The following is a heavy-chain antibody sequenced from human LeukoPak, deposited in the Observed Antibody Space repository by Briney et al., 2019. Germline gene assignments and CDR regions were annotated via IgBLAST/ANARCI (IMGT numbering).Heavy chain of an antibody. D-gene: IGHD1-14*01. Sequence: PSETLSLTCSVSGGSVSSYYWSWIRQSPGKGLEWIGYIHNSGRTNYNPSLKSRVTVFVDTSKNQVSLRLSSVTAADTAVYYCARHGTISSESYFDYWGRGALVTVSS. V-gene: IGHV4-59*08. CDR3: ARHGTISSESYFDY. J-gene: IGHJ4*02. CDR1: GGSVSSYY. CDR2: IHNSGRT.